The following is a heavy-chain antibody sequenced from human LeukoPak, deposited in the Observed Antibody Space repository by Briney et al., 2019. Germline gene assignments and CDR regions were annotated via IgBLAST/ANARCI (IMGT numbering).Heavy chain of an antibody. CDR2: ISYDGSNK. CDR1: GFTFSSYA. CDR3: ARDGGSGWYYYYYYGMDV. D-gene: IGHD6-19*01. J-gene: IGHJ6*02. Sequence: GGSLRLSCAAFGFTFSSYAMPWVRQAPGKGLEWVAVISYDGSNKYYADSVKGRFTISRDNSKNTLYLQMNSLRAEDTAVYYCARDGGSGWYYYYYYGMDVWGQGTTVTVSS. V-gene: IGHV3-30-3*01.